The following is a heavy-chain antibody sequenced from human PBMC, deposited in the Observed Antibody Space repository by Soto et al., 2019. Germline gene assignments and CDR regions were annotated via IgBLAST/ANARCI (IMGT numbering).Heavy chain of an antibody. CDR2: IIPIFGTA. Sequence: QVQLVQSGAEVKKPGSSVKVSCKASGGTFSSYAISWVRQAPGQGLEWMGGIIPIFGTANYAQKFQGRVTTTADESTSTAYMELSSQRSEDTAVYYCARAGSSGGTAAGDYWGQGTLVTVSS. CDR3: ARAGSSGGTAAGDY. J-gene: IGHJ4*02. V-gene: IGHV1-69*01. D-gene: IGHD6-13*01. CDR1: GGTFSSYA.